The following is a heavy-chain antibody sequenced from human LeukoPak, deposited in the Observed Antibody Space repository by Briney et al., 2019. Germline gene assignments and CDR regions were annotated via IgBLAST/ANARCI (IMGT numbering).Heavy chain of an antibody. V-gene: IGHV4-4*07. J-gene: IGHJ4*02. CDR3: ARVLGYCSSTSCHTADY. Sequence: SETLSLTCTVSGGSISSYYWSWLRQPAGKGLEWIGRIYTSGSTNYNPSLKSRVTISVDTSKNQFSLKLSSVTAADTAVYYCARVLGYCSSTSCHTADYWGQGTLVTVSS. D-gene: IGHD2-2*01. CDR2: IYTSGST. CDR1: GGSISSYY.